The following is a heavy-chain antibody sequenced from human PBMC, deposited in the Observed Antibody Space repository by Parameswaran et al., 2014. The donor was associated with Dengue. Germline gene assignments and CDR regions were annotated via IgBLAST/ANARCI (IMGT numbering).Heavy chain of an antibody. Sequence: WIRQPPGKGLEWIGHIYYTGSSYYNPSLESRVTISLDTSKNQFSLKLNSVTAADTAVYYCARSPFCSTTNCYLWFDPWGQGTPVTVSS. V-gene: IGHV4-31*02. D-gene: IGHD2-2*01. J-gene: IGHJ5*02. CDR2: IYYTGSS. CDR3: ARSPFCSTTNCYLWFDP.